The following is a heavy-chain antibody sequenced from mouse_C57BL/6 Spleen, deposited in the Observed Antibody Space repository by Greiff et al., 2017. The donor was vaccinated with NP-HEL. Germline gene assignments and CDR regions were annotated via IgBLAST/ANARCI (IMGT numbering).Heavy chain of an antibody. Sequence: EVKLVESGGGLVKPGGSLKLSCAASGFTFSSYAMSWVRQTPEQRLEWVATISDGGSYTYYPDNVKGRFTISRDNTKNNLDLQMGHLRSEDTAMYYCARDEGPFAYWGQGTLVTVSA. CDR1: GFTFSSYA. CDR3: ARDEGPFAY. V-gene: IGHV5-4*01. J-gene: IGHJ3*01. CDR2: ISDGGSYT.